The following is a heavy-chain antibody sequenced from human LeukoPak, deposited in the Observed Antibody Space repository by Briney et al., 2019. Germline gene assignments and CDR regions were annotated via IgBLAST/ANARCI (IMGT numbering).Heavy chain of an antibody. Sequence: GGSLRLSCAASGFTFSDYYMSWIRQAPGKGLEWVSYIRSSGSTIDYADSVKGRFTISRDNAKNSLYLQMNSLRAEDTALYYCARDPHYCSGSSCYTSGGGYWGQGTLVTVSS. V-gene: IGHV3-11*01. CDR1: GFTFSDYY. J-gene: IGHJ4*02. CDR2: IRSSGSTI. CDR3: ARDPHYCSGSSCYTSGGGY. D-gene: IGHD2-2*02.